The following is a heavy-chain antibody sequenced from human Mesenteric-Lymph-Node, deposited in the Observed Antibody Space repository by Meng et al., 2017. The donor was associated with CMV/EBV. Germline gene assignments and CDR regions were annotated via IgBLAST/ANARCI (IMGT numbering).Heavy chain of an antibody. CDR2: ISWNSGSK. D-gene: IGHD3-22*01. V-gene: IGHV3-9*01. CDR1: GFIFGDYA. Sequence: GGSLRLSCVGSGFIFGDYAMHWVRQAPGKGLEWVSGISWNSGSKGSAASVSGRFTISRDNAKKSLYLQMNSLRAEDTALYYCVKDRSSIVTHLDYWGQGTLVTVSS. J-gene: IGHJ4*02. CDR3: VKDRSSIVTHLDY.